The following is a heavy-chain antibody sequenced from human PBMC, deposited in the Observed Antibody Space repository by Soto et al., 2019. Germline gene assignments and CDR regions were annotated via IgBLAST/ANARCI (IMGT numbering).Heavy chain of an antibody. V-gene: IGHV3-7*05. D-gene: IGHD2-15*01. CDR2: IKQDGSEK. J-gene: IGHJ6*02. CDR1: GFTFNTYW. Sequence: EVQLVESGGGLVQPGGSLRLSCAASGFTFNTYWMSWVRQAPGKGLEWVANIKQDGSEKYYGDSVRGRFTISRDNAKNSLYLKMNSLRADDTAIYYCARGGCSSGSCHTPVEYYGLDVWGQGTTVTVSS. CDR3: ARGGCSSGSCHTPVEYYGLDV.